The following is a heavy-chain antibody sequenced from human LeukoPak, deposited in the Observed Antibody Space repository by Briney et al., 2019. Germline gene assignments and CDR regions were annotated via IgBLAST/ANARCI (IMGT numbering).Heavy chain of an antibody. V-gene: IGHV4-59*01. J-gene: IGHJ1*01. CDR2: IYHSGST. D-gene: IGHD6-6*01. Sequence: SETLSLTCAVYGGSFSGYYWNWIRQPPGKGLEWIGYIYHSGSTNYNPSLQSRVTISVDTPKNQFSLNLNSVTAADTAVYYCARGGAARLHFQNWGQGTLVTVSS. CDR1: GGSFSGYY. CDR3: ARGGAARLHFQN.